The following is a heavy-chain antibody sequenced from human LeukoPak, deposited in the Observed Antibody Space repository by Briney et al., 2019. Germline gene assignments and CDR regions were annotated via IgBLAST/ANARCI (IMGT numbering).Heavy chain of an antibody. J-gene: IGHJ3*01. CDR2: ILSGSYI. D-gene: IGHD1-26*01. V-gene: IGHV3-21*01. Sequence: GGSLRLSCVASGFTFSSYSMNWVRQAPGKGLEWVSSILSGSYIYYADSVKGRFTISTDNANNSLYLQMSSLRAEDTAVYYCASVGLNHVFDLWGQGTVVTVSS. CDR1: GFTFSSYS. CDR3: ASVGLNHVFDL.